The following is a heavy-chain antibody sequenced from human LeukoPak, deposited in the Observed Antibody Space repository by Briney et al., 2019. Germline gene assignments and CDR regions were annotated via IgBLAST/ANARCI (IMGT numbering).Heavy chain of an antibody. CDR3: ARTVGYCSGGSCYTFDY. Sequence: SDTLSLTCTVSGGSISSYYWSWIRQPPGKGLEWIGYIYYSGSTNYNPPLKSRVTISVDTSKNQFSLKLSSVTAADTAVYYCARTVGYCSGGSCYTFDYWGQGTLVTVSS. V-gene: IGHV4-59*07. J-gene: IGHJ4*02. D-gene: IGHD2-15*01. CDR1: GGSISSYY. CDR2: IYYSGST.